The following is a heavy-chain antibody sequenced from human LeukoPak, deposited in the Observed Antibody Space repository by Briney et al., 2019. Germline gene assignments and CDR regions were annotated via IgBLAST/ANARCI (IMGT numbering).Heavy chain of an antibody. CDR3: TRVEDYGDSRLGSDY. D-gene: IGHD4-17*01. Sequence: GGSLRLSCTASGFTFGDYAMSWFRQAPGKGLEWVGFIRSKAYGGTTEYAASVKGRFTISRDDSKSIAYLQMNSLKTEDTAVYYCTRVEDYGDSRLGSDYWGQGTLVTVSS. V-gene: IGHV3-49*03. CDR1: GFTFGDYA. CDR2: IRSKAYGGTT. J-gene: IGHJ4*02.